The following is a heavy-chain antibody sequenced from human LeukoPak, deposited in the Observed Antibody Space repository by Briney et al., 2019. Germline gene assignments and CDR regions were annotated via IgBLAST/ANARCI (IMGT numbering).Heavy chain of an antibody. D-gene: IGHD1-14*01. CDR2: IYSGGST. CDR3: TGDVYQH. Sequence: PGGSLRLSCAASGLTVNSKYMSWVRQAPGKGLEWVSIIYSGGSTNYADSVKGRFTISRGNSKNTVYLQMNSLRAEDTAVYYCTGDVYQHWGQGTLVTVSS. V-gene: IGHV3-53*01. CDR1: GLTVNSKY. J-gene: IGHJ1*01.